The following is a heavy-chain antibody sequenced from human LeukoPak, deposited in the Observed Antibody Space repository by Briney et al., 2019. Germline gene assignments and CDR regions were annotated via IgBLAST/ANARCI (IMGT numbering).Heavy chain of an antibody. CDR2: ISSSSSTI. CDR1: GFTFSSYS. J-gene: IGHJ4*02. CDR3: ARDPEECSSTSCYGGY. D-gene: IGHD2-2*01. Sequence: GGSLRLSCAASGFTFSSYSMNWVRQAPGKGLEWVSYISSSSSTIYYADSVKGRFTISRDNAKNSLYLQMNSLRAEDTAVYYCARDPEECSSTSCYGGYRGQGTLVTVSS. V-gene: IGHV3-48*01.